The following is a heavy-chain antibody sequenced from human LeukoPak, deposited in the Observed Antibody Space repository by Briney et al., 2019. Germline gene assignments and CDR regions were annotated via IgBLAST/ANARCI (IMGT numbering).Heavy chain of an antibody. J-gene: IGHJ4*02. CDR2: ISNRGRT. Sequence: MSSETLSLTCGVSDDSMRSDSYYWGWTRQSPGKALEWIGSISNRGRTLYSPSLKSRVTISVDTSKNQFSLKLSSVTAADTAVYYCARHTFGGVIAYFDYWGQGTLVTVSS. D-gene: IGHD3-16*02. CDR3: ARHTFGGVIAYFDY. CDR1: DDSMRSDSYY. V-gene: IGHV4-39*01.